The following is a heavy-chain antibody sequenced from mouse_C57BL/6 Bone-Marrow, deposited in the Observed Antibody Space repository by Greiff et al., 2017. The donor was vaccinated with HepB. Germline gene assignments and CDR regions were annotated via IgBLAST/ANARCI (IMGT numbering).Heavy chain of an antibody. CDR3: ARTEELYHAGAYYYAMDY. J-gene: IGHJ4*01. V-gene: IGHV5-12*01. Sequence: EVQLVESGGGLVQPGGSLKLSCAASGFTFSDYYMYWVRQTPEKRLEWVAYISNGGGSTYYPDTVKGRFTISRDNAKNTLYLQMSRLKSEDTAMYYCARTEELYHAGAYYYAMDYWGQGTSVTVSS. CDR2: ISNGGGST. CDR1: GFTFSDYY. D-gene: IGHD2-12*01.